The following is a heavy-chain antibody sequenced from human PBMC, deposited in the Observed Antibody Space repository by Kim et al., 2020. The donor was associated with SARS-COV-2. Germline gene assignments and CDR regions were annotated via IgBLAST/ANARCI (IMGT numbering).Heavy chain of an antibody. Sequence: SETLSLTCTVSGGSISSSSYYWGWIRQPPGKGLEWIGSIYYSGSTYYNPSLKSRVTISVDTSKNQFSLKLSSVTAADTAVYYCARGIYDFWRPPLLGTWFDPWGQGTLVTVSS. CDR1: GGSISSSSYY. V-gene: IGHV4-39*01. CDR3: ARGIYDFWRPPLLGTWFDP. D-gene: IGHD3-3*01. J-gene: IGHJ5*02. CDR2: IYYSGST.